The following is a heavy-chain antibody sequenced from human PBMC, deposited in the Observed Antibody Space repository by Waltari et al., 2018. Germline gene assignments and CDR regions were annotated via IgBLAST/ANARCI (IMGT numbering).Heavy chain of an antibody. CDR3: AKDRAYYDFWSGYYYGMDV. V-gene: IGHV3-23*01. J-gene: IGHJ6*02. CDR1: GFTFSSYA. Sequence: VQPGGSLRLSCAASGFTFSSYAMSWVRQAPGKGLEWVSAISGSGGSTYYADSVKGRFTISRDNSKNTLYLQMNSLRAEDTAVYYCAKDRAYYDFWSGYYYGMDVWGQGTTVTVSS. CDR2: ISGSGGST. D-gene: IGHD3-3*01.